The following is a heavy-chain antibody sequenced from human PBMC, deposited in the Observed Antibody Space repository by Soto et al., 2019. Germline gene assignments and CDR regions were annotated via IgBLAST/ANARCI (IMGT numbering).Heavy chain of an antibody. Sequence: PSEPLSLTCTVSGGSTSSYYWSWIRQPPGKGLEWIGHISYSGSTKYNPSLKSRVTISIDTSMTQFSLELSSVTAADTAVYYCARHFWEPEYYFDYWGQGTLVT. CDR3: ARHFWEPEYYFDY. J-gene: IGHJ4*02. V-gene: IGHV4-59*08. CDR1: GGSTSSYY. D-gene: IGHD1-26*01. CDR2: ISYSGST.